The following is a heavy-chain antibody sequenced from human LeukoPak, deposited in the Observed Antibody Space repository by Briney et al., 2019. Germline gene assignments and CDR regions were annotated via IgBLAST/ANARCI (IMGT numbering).Heavy chain of an antibody. Sequence: PSQTLSLTCTVSGGSISSGGYYWSWIRQHPGKGLEWIGYIYYSGSTYYNSSLKSRVTISVDTSKNRFSLKLSSVTAADTAVYYCARSVSYCSSTSCYGINFDYWGQGTLVTVSS. V-gene: IGHV4-31*03. D-gene: IGHD2-2*01. CDR3: ARSVSYCSSTSCYGINFDY. J-gene: IGHJ4*02. CDR1: GGSISSGGYY. CDR2: IYYSGST.